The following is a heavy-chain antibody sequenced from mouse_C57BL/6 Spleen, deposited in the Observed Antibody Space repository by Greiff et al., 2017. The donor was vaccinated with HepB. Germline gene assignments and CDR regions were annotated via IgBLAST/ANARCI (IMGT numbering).Heavy chain of an antibody. D-gene: IGHD3-2*02. CDR3: ARSIQLRPLDY. CDR1: GYAFSSYW. CDR2: IYPGDGDT. Sequence: VQLQQSGAELVKPGASVKISCKASGYAFSSYWMNWVKQRPGKGLEWIGQIYPGDGDTNYNGKFKGKATLTADKSSSTAYMQLSSLTSEDSAVYFCARSIQLRPLDYWGQGTTLTVSS. J-gene: IGHJ2*01. V-gene: IGHV1-80*01.